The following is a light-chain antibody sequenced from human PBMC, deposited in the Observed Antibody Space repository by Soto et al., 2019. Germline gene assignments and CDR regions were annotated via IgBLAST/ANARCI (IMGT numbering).Light chain of an antibody. J-gene: IGLJ1*01. V-gene: IGLV2-23*02. CDR1: SSNVGNFNV. Sequence: VLTKPASVSGSPGQSITISCTGTSSNVGNFNVVSWYQQHPGKAPKVIIYDVSERPSGVSHRFSGSKSGNTASLTISGLQAEDEADYYCGSYAGSGTNVFCNRTKLTV. CDR2: DVS. CDR3: GSYAGSGTNV.